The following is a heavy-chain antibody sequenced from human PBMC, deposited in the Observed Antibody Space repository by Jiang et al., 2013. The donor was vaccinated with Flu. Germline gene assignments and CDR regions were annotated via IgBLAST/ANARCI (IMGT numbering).Heavy chain of an antibody. Sequence: QTLSLTCAVSGDSVSRNSVGWNWIRQSPSRGLEWLGRAFYRSKWYYDYAVSVKSRITIKPDTARNQFALQLNSVTPDDTAVYYCARDSDPDTIRATKGFDLWGRGTLVTVSS. CDR1: GDSVSRNSVG. V-gene: IGHV6-1*01. J-gene: IGHJ2*01. D-gene: IGHD5-24*01. CDR2: AFYRSKWYY. CDR3: ARDSDPDTIRATKGFDL.